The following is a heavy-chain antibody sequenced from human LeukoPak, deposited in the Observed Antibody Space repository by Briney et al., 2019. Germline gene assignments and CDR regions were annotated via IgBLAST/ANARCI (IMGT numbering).Heavy chain of an antibody. CDR1: GGSFSGYY. CDR2: IYYSGST. Sequence: SETLSLTCAVYGGSFSGYYWSWIRQPPGKGLEWIGSIYYSGSTYYNPSLKSRVTISVDTSKNQFSLKLSSVTAADTAVYYCARDDFWSGYPDVWGKGTTVTVSS. D-gene: IGHD3-3*01. J-gene: IGHJ6*04. V-gene: IGHV4-34*01. CDR3: ARDDFWSGYPDV.